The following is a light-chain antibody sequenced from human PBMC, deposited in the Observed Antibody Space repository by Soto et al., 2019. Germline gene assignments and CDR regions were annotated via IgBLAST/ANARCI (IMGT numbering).Light chain of an antibody. Sequence: DIQMTQSPSTLSASVGDRVTITCRASQSISSWLAWYQQKPGKAPKLLIYKASSLESGVPSRFSGRGSGTEFTLTISRLQPDDFATYYCQQYNSYLTFGQGTKVEIK. CDR2: KAS. V-gene: IGKV1-5*03. CDR1: QSISSW. CDR3: QQYNSYLT. J-gene: IGKJ1*01.